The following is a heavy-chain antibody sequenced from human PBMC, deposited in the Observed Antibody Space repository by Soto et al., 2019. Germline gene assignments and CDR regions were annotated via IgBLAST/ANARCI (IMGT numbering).Heavy chain of an antibody. D-gene: IGHD3-10*01. V-gene: IGHV3-7*01. CDR2: INQDGSDE. J-gene: IGHJ4*02. Sequence: DVELVESGGGFIQPGGTLRLSCAASEITFTSYWMSWVRQGPGTGLQWVANINQDGSDERYVDSVRGRFTISRDNAQNSLYLQRKSRRHEDAAVYYCASGRPGSRRGYYCDAWGQGTLVSVSS. CDR1: EITFTSYW. CDR3: ASGRPGSRRGYYCDA.